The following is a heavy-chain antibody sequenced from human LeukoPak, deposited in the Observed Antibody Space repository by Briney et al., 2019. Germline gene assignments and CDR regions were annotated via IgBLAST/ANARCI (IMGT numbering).Heavy chain of an antibody. D-gene: IGHD2-2*01. Sequence: KSSETLSLTCTVSGGSLSSGNYYWSWVRQPPGKGLEWIGFLYRGGSTYYNPSLTSRVTISVDMSKNQFSLKLSSVTAADTAVYYCARHIVVVPAAGWFDPWGQGTLVTVSS. V-gene: IGHV4-30-2*01. J-gene: IGHJ5*02. CDR1: GGSLSSGNYY. CDR2: LYRGGST. CDR3: ARHIVVVPAAGWFDP.